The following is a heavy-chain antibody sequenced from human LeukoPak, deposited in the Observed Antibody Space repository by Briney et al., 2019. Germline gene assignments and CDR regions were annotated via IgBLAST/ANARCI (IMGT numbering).Heavy chain of an antibody. CDR1: GGSIISYY. J-gene: IGHJ4*02. Sequence: PSETLSLTCTVSGGSIISYYWSWIRQPPGKGLELIGYIYYSGSTNYNPSLKSRVTMSVDTSKNQFSLKLSSVTAADTAVYYCARGPTTMTRAFDYWGQGTLVTVSS. V-gene: IGHV4-59*12. D-gene: IGHD4-17*01. CDR2: IYYSGST. CDR3: ARGPTTMTRAFDY.